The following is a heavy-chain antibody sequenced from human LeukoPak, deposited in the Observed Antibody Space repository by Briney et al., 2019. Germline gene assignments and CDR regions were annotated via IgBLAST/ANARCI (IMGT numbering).Heavy chain of an antibody. CDR1: GGSISSYY. Sequence: SETLSLTCTVSGGSISSYYWSWIRQPPGEGLEWIGYIYDSGSTNYNPSLKSRVTISVDTSKNQFSLKLSSVTAADTAVYYCARVGGTNYYYYGMDVWGQGTTVTVSS. V-gene: IGHV4-59*01. CDR3: ARVGGTNYYYYGMDV. D-gene: IGHD1-1*01. CDR2: IYDSGST. J-gene: IGHJ6*02.